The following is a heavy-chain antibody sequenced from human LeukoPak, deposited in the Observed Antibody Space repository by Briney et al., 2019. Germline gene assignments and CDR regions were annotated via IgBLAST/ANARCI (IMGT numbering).Heavy chain of an antibody. CDR2: ISSSSSTI. CDR3: ARDFGGSYFYDYYYYMDV. J-gene: IGHJ6*03. CDR1: GFTFSSYS. Sequence: PRGSLRLSCAASGFTFSSYSMNWVRQAPGKGLEWVSYISSSSSTIYYADSVKGRFTISRDNAKNSLYLQMNSLRAEDTAVYYCARDFGGSYFYDYYYYMDVWGKGTTVTVSS. V-gene: IGHV3-48*01. D-gene: IGHD1-26*01.